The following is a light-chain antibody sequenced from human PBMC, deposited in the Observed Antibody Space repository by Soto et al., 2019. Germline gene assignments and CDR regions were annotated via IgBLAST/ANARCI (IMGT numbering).Light chain of an antibody. J-gene: IGKJ1*01. V-gene: IGKV1-27*01. Sequence: DIHMTRSPSSLSASVGDRVTITCRASQGISNHLAWYQHKPGKAPKLLIYAASTLQSGVPSRFSGSGSGTDFTLTISSLQPEDVATYYCQEYNSALRTFGQGTKVDIK. CDR3: QEYNSALRT. CDR1: QGISNH. CDR2: AAS.